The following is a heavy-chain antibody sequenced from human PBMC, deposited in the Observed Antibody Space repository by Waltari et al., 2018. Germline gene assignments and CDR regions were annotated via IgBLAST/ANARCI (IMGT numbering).Heavy chain of an antibody. CDR2: IYYSGST. V-gene: IGHV4-39*07. CDR3: VAPLSPYYFDY. J-gene: IGHJ4*02. CDR1: GGSISSSSYY. Sequence: QLQLQESGPGLVKPSETLSLTCTVSGGSISSSSYYWGWIRQPPGKGLEWIGSIYYSGSTYYNPSLKSRVTISVDTSKNQFSLKLSSVTAADTAVYYCVAPLSPYYFDYWGQGTLVTVSS.